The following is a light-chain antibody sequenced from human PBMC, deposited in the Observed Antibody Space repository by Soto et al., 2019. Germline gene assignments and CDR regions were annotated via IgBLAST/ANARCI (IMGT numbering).Light chain of an antibody. CDR2: DAS. J-gene: IGKJ1*01. CDR1: QSVSSN. CDR3: QQYNNWPQT. Sequence: EIVMTQSPATLSVSPGERATLSCRASQSVSSNLAWYQQKPGQAPRLLISDASNRATGIPARFSGSGSGTDFTLTISSLEPEDFAVYYCQQYNNWPQTFGQGTKVDIK. V-gene: IGKV3D-15*01.